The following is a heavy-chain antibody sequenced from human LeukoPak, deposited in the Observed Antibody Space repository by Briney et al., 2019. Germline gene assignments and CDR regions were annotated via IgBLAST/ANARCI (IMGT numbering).Heavy chain of an antibody. Sequence: GGSLRLSCAASGFTFSSYWMSWVRQAPGKGLEWVANIKQDGSEKYYVDSVKGRFTISRDNSKNTLYLQMNSLRAEDTAVYYCAKGGFADILTGTENFDYWGQGTLVTVSS. V-gene: IGHV3-7*01. CDR1: GFTFSSYW. CDR3: AKGGFADILTGTENFDY. D-gene: IGHD3-9*01. J-gene: IGHJ4*02. CDR2: IKQDGSEK.